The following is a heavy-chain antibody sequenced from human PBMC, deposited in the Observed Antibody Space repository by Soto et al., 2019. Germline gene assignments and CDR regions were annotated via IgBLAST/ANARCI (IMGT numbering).Heavy chain of an antibody. Sequence: SETLSLTCTVSGGSISSSSYYWGWIRQPPGKGLEWIGSIYYSGSTYYNPSLKSRVTISVDTSKNQFSLKLSSVTAADTAVYYCARGYDFWSGYYTSSYYYYYMDVWGKGTTVTVS. CDR1: GGSISSSSYY. D-gene: IGHD3-3*01. CDR2: IYYSGST. V-gene: IGHV4-39*01. J-gene: IGHJ6*03. CDR3: ARGYDFWSGYYTSSYYYYYMDV.